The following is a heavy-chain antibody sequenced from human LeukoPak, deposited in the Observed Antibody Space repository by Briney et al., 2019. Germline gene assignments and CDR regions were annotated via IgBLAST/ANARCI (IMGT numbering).Heavy chain of an antibody. Sequence: GGSLRLSCAASGFTFSSYTMNWVRQAPGKGLEWVSSISSSTSYIYYADSMKGRFTIYRDNAKNSLYLQMNSLRADDTAVYYCARSSSRYSRWALDYYGLDVWGQGTTVTVSS. V-gene: IGHV3-21*01. CDR3: ARSSSRYSRWALDYYGLDV. J-gene: IGHJ6*02. D-gene: IGHD6-13*01. CDR2: ISSSTSYI. CDR1: GFTFSSYT.